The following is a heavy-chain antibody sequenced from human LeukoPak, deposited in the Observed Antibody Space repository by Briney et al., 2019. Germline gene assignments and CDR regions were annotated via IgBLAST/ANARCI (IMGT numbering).Heavy chain of an antibody. D-gene: IGHD3-22*01. Sequence: GESLKISCKGSGYSFTSYWIGWVLQVPGKGLEWMVIIYPGDSDTRYSPSFQGQVTISADKSISTAYLQWSSLKASDTAMYYCARQGYYEAPRDWGQGTLVTVSS. CDR1: GYSFTSYW. J-gene: IGHJ4*02. CDR3: ARQGYYEAPRD. V-gene: IGHV5-51*01. CDR2: IYPGDSDT.